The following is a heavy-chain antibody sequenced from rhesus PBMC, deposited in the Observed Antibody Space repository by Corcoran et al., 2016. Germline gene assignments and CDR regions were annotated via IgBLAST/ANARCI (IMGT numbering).Heavy chain of an antibody. CDR2: ISGSGGST. CDR3: ARDHRGDYTQYFDY. Sequence: QVQLQESGPGLVKPSETLSLTCAVSGGSISSGYYYWSWIHQPPGKELEWIGRISGSGGSTDYNPSLKSRVTISTDTSKNQFSLKLSSVTAADTAVYYCARDHRGDYTQYFDYWGQGVLVTVSS. CDR1: GGSISSGYYY. J-gene: IGHJ4*01. V-gene: IGHV4-173*01. D-gene: IGHD3-34*01.